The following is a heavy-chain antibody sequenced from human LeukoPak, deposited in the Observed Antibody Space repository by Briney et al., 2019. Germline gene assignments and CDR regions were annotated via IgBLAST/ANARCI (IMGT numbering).Heavy chain of an antibody. D-gene: IGHD6-19*01. CDR1: GFSLTSNGEG. Sequence: SGPTLVKPTQTLTLTCIFSGFSLTSNGEGVGWIRQPPGKALEWLALIYWDDDKRYSPALKSRLTINKDTSNKHVVLTMTNMDPVDTATYYCAQKYNSGWYYFDDWGQGTLVTVSS. CDR3: AQKYNSGWYYFDD. J-gene: IGHJ4*02. CDR2: IYWDDDK. V-gene: IGHV2-5*02.